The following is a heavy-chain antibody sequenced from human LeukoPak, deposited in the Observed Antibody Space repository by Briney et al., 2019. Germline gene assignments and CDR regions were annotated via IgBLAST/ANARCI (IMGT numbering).Heavy chain of an antibody. CDR2: IYSGGST. J-gene: IGHJ4*02. D-gene: IGHD3-22*01. Sequence: GGSLRLSCAASGVTVSGNYRSWVRQAPGKGLEWVAVIYSGGSTYYGESVKGRFTISRDTSKNTLYLQLNSLRAEDTAVYYCARHYYDSSGYFDSWGPGTLVTVSP. CDR1: GVTVSGNY. V-gene: IGHV3-66*04. CDR3: ARHYYDSSGYFDS.